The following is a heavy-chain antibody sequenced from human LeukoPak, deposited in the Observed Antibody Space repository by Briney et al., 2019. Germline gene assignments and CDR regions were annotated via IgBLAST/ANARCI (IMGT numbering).Heavy chain of an antibody. Sequence: GGSLRLSCAASGFSFSNYAMSWVRQAPARGPEWVSSITGGGETFYADSVKGRFTLSRDDSRNAVYLQLNNLRVEDTAIYYCAKANWVSNADAVWWGQGTQVTVSS. CDR2: ITGGGET. D-gene: IGHD1-1*01. J-gene: IGHJ4*02. V-gene: IGHV3-23*01. CDR1: GFSFSNYA. CDR3: AKANWVSNADAVW.